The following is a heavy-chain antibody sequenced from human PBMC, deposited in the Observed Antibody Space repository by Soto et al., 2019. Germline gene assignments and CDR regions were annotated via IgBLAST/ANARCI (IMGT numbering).Heavy chain of an antibody. CDR3: AKPIVAAGYYGMDV. V-gene: IGHV3-30*18. J-gene: IGHJ6*02. Sequence: QVQLVEFGGGVVQPGRSLRLSCAASGFTFRNYDMHWVRQAPGKGLEWMGVISFDGIKKYYAASVKGRFTISRDSSKNKLYLQMNSLRPADTAVYYCAKPIVAAGYYGMDVWGQGTTVTVSS. CDR1: GFTFRNYD. D-gene: IGHD6-13*01. CDR2: ISFDGIKK.